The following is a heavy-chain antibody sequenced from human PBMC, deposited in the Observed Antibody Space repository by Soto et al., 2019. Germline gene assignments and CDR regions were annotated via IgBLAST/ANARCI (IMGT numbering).Heavy chain of an antibody. CDR2: IKDDGGDE. CDR1: GFTFSTSW. J-gene: IGHJ4*02. Sequence: DVQLVESGGGLVQPGGSLRLSCAASGFTFSTSWMRWVRKAPGKGLEWVAIIKDDGGDELYLEAVRGRFTISRDNAKKSLYLAMDSLRVADTAVYYCAGGSGWISDSWGQGTLVTVSS. CDR3: AGGSGWISDS. V-gene: IGHV3-7*05. D-gene: IGHD6-19*01.